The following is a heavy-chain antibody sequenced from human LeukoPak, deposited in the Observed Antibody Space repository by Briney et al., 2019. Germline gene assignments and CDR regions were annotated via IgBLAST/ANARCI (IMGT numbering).Heavy chain of an antibody. CDR2: IYTSGST. J-gene: IGHJ6*02. Sequence: PSETLFLTCTVSGGSISSYYWSWIPQPAGKGLEWIGRIYTSGSTNYNPSLKSRVTMSVDTSKNQFSLKLSSVTAADTAVYYCARDGTDYYYGMDVWGQGTTVTVSS. CDR3: ARDGTDYYYGMDV. CDR1: GGSISSYY. V-gene: IGHV4-4*07.